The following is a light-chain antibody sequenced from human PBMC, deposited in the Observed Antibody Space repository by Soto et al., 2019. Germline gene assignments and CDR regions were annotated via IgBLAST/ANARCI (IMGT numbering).Light chain of an antibody. CDR1: QSVSSH. J-gene: IGKJ4*01. CDR2: GGS. Sequence: EIVLTQSPGTLSLSPGERATLSCRASQSVSSHLAWYQQKPGQPPRLLIYGGSSRATGIPDRFSGGGSGTDFSLTISRLETEDFSVYYCHQYGSSPLTFGGGTKVDIK. V-gene: IGKV3-20*01. CDR3: HQYGSSPLT.